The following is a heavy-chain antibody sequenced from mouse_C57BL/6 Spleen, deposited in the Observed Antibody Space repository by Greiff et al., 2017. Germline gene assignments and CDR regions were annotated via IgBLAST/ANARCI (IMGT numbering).Heavy chain of an antibody. Sequence: VQLVESGPGLVQPSQSLSITCTVSGFSLTSYGVHWVRQSPGKGLEWLGVIWRGGSTDYNAAFMSRLRITKDNSKIQCFVKMNSLQADDTAIYYCAKNDYYGSSLDYWGQGTSLTVSS. D-gene: IGHD1-1*01. J-gene: IGHJ2*02. CDR3: AKNDYYGSSLDY. V-gene: IGHV2-5*01. CDR2: IWRGGST. CDR1: GFSLTSYG.